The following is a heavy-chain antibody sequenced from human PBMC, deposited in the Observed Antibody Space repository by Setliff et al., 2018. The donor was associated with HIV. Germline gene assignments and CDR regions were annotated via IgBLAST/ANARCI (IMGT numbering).Heavy chain of an antibody. V-gene: IGHV3-9*01. Sequence: GGSLRLSCAASGFTFDDYAMHWGRQAPGKGLEWVSGINWNSGTIAYADFVKGRFTISRDNTKNLVYLEMNSLRPEDTALYHCVKDYVVRGGKWDAFHIWGQGTVVTVSS. J-gene: IGHJ3*02. D-gene: IGHD3-10*01. CDR1: GFTFDDYA. CDR2: INWNSGTI. CDR3: VKDYVVRGGKWDAFHI.